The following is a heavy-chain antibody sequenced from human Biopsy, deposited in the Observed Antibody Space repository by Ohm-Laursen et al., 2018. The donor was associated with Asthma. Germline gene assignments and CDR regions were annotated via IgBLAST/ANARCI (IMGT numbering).Heavy chain of an antibody. CDR3: ARGVDRVTSLLDHFDS. CDR2: VYYSGST. CDR1: GGSINNFY. Sequence: TLSLTCTVSGGSINNFYWSWIRQPPGKGLESIGHVYYSGSTNYNPSLKSRVTISIDASKNQFSLKLTSVTAADTAVYYCARGVDRVTSLLDHFDSWGQGTLVTVSS. D-gene: IGHD4-17*01. J-gene: IGHJ4*02. V-gene: IGHV4-59*01.